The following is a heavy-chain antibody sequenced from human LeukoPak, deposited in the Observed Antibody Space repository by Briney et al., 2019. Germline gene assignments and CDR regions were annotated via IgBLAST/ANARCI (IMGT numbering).Heavy chain of an antibody. V-gene: IGHV3-15*07. CDR1: GFTFSNAW. D-gene: IGHD3-10*01. Sequence: GGSLRLSCAASGFTFSNAWMNWVRQAPGKGLEWVGRIKSKTDGGTTDYAAPVKGRFTISRDDSKNTLYLQMNSLKTEDTAVYDCTTDLEPLWFGPDYWGQGTLVTVSS. J-gene: IGHJ4*02. CDR3: TTDLEPLWFGPDY. CDR2: IKSKTDGGTT.